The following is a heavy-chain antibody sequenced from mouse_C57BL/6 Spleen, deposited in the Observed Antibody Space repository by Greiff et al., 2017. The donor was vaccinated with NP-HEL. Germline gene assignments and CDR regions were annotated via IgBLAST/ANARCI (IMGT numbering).Heavy chain of an antibody. Sequence: EVQLVESGGGLVKPGGSLNLSCAASGFTFSDYGMHWVPQAPEKGLEWVAYISSGSSTIYYADTVKGRFTISRDNAKNTLFLQMTSLRSEDTAMYYCARDEGYAMDYWGQGTSVTVSS. CDR2: ISSGSSTI. CDR1: GFTFSDYG. V-gene: IGHV5-17*01. CDR3: ARDEGYAMDY. J-gene: IGHJ4*01.